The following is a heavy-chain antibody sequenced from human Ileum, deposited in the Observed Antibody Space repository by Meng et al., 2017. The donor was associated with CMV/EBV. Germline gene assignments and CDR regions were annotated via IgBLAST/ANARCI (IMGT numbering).Heavy chain of an antibody. Sequence: KNAGPSVTVSCKAYGYTFTGYYLHWVQQAPGQGLEWMAWINPNPGTTDYAKKFRGRVTMTRDTSISTAYMELSSLKSDDTAVYYCARGGGAADYWGQGNLVTVSS. CDR3: ARGGGAADY. V-gene: IGHV1-2*02. CDR2: INPNPGTT. J-gene: IGHJ4*02. CDR1: GYTFTGYY. D-gene: IGHD1-26*01.